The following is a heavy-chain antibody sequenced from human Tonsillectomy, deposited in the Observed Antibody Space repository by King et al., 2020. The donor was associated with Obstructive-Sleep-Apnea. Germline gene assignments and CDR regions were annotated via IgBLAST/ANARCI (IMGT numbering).Heavy chain of an antibody. CDR1: GFTFSTYG. CDR3: AKDAHRIYHPFAY. Sequence: VQLVESGGGVVQPGRSLRLSCAASGFTFSTYGMHWVRQAPGKGLEWVTVISYDGSNKYYADSVKGRFTISRDNSKNTLYLQMNSLRAEDTAVYYCAKDAHRIYHPFAYWGQGTLVTVSS. V-gene: IGHV3-30*18. D-gene: IGHD3-3*02. CDR2: ISYDGSNK. J-gene: IGHJ4*02.